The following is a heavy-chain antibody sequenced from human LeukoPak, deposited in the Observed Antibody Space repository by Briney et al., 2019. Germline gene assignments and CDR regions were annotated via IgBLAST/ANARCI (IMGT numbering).Heavy chain of an antibody. Sequence: GGSLRLFCAASGFPFSNYAMSLVRQAPGKGLEWVSAITGSGGNTYYADSVKGRFTISRDNSKNTVFLQMNSLRAEDTAVYYCAKWGDYDVLTGYYVSDYWGQGTLVTVSS. CDR3: AKWGDYDVLTGYYVSDY. D-gene: IGHD3-9*01. CDR2: ITGSGGNT. V-gene: IGHV3-23*01. J-gene: IGHJ4*02. CDR1: GFPFSNYA.